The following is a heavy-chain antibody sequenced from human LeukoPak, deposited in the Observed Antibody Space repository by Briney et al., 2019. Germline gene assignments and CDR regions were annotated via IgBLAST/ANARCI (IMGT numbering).Heavy chain of an antibody. CDR1: GFTFSSHW. CDR3: ARDATPDGIIFDY. V-gene: IGHV3-7*05. CDR2: INQDGSEK. J-gene: IGHJ4*02. D-gene: IGHD3-16*01. Sequence: PGGPLRLSCAVSGFTFSSHWMNWVRQAPGKGVEWVANINQDGSEKYYVDPVKGRFIISRDNAKNSLYLQMNSLRAEDTAVYYCARDATPDGIIFDYWGQGTLVTVSS.